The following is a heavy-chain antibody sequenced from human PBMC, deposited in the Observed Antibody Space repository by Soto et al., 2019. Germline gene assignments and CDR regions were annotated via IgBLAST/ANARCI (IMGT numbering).Heavy chain of an antibody. CDR1: GSTFSNDW. CDR3: ARDRSYSLDV. CDR2: INSDGSST. Sequence: EVQLVESGGGLLQPGGSLRLSCAVSGSTFSNDWMHRVRQAPGKGLVWVSHINSDGSSTNYADFVKGRFTIARDNAKNTVYLQMNSLRAEDTAVYYCARDRSYSLDVWGQGTTVTVSS. V-gene: IGHV3-74*01. J-gene: IGHJ6*02.